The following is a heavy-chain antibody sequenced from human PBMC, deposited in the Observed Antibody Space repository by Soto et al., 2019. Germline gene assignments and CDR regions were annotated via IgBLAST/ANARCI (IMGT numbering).Heavy chain of an antibody. CDR1: GGTFRNYP. CDR2: IFPLTDIP. V-gene: IGHV1-69*02. J-gene: IGHJ4*02. CDR3: ARGPLVVLNYFES. Sequence: QVQLVQSGTEVKKPGSSVKVSCKASGGTFRNYPINWVRQAPGQGLEWMGSIFPLTDIPDYAQDFQARLTISADKATSTAYMEVSSLPSDDTAMYFCARGPLVVLNYFESWGQGTLVTVSS.